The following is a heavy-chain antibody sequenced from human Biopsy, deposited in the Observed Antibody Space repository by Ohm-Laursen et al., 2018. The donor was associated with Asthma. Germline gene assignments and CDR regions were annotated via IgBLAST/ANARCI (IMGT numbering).Heavy chain of an antibody. CDR2: INAGNGNT. CDR3: VTSGGDYGYFGLDV. CDR1: GYTFINYA. Sequence: GSSVKVSCKVSGYTFINYAIHWVRQAPGQRLEWMGWINAGNGNTKYSQKFQGRVTFTADESTSSAYMELSSLRSEDTAVYYCVTSGGDYGYFGLDVWGQGTTVTVSS. V-gene: IGHV1-3*01. D-gene: IGHD4-17*01. J-gene: IGHJ6*02.